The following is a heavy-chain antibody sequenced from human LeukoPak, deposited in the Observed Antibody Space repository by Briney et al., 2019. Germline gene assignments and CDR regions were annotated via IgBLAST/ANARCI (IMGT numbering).Heavy chain of an antibody. CDR2: IKSKSDGGTT. J-gene: IGHJ4*02. CDR1: GFSFSRAW. D-gene: IGHD3-10*01. V-gene: IGHV3-15*05. CDR3: TTVTLRPVGL. Sequence: GGSLRLSCAASGFSFSRAWVSWVRQAPGKGLEWVGRIKSKSDGGTTDYAAPVKGRFTISRDDSKNTLFLQVNSLKIEDTAVYYCTTVTLRPVGLWGQGTLVTVSS.